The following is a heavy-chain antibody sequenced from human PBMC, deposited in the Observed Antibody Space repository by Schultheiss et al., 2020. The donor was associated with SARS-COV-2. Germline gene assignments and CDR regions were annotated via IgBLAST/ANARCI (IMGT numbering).Heavy chain of an antibody. CDR3: ALLIGIVEKSLLPDY. CDR1: GYTFTSYD. V-gene: IGHV1-46*01. CDR2: INPSGGST. D-gene: IGHD3-22*01. Sequence: ASVKVSCKASGYTFTSYDINWVRQATGQGLEWMGIINPSGGSTSYAQKFQGRVTMTRDTSTSTVYMELSSLRSEDTAVYYCALLIGIVEKSLLPDYWGQGTLVTVSS. J-gene: IGHJ4*02.